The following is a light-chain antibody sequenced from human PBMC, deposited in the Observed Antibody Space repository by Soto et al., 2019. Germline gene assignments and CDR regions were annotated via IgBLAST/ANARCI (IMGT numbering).Light chain of an antibody. CDR2: EVS. CDR1: SSDVGSHNL. J-gene: IGLJ7*01. Sequence: QSALTQPASVSGSPGPSITISCTGTSSDVGSHNLVSWYQQHPGQAPKLMIYEVSKRPLGVSARFSASKSGNTASLTISGLQAEDDADYYCCSYGGSRAVFGGGTQLTVL. CDR3: CSYGGSRAV. V-gene: IGLV2-23*02.